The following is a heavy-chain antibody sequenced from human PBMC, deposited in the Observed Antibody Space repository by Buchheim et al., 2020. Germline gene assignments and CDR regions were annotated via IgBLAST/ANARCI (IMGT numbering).Heavy chain of an antibody. CDR2: IKQAGSEK. CDR3: ARLYSSGQGYYFDY. D-gene: IGHD6-19*01. J-gene: IGHJ4*02. Sequence: EVQLVKSGGGLVQPGGSLRLSCAASGFTFSTYWMSWVRQAPGKGLEWVANIKQAGSEKYYVDSVKGRFTISRDNAKNSLYLQVNSLRAEDTAVYYCARLYSSGQGYYFDYWGQGTL. V-gene: IGHV3-7*01. CDR1: GFTFSTYW.